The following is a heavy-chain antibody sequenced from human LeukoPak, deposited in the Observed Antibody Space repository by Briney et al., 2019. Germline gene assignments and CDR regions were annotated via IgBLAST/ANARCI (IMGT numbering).Heavy chain of an antibody. J-gene: IGHJ5*02. CDR1: GDSVSSNSAA. Sequence: SQTLSLTCAISGDSVSSNSAAWNWIRQSPSRGLEWLGRTYYRSKWYNDYAVSVKSRITINPDTSKNQFSLQLNSVTPEDTAVYYCARDTPPLVVAATGWFDPWGQGTLVTVSS. D-gene: IGHD2-15*01. V-gene: IGHV6-1*01. CDR2: TYYRSKWYN. CDR3: ARDTPPLVVAATGWFDP.